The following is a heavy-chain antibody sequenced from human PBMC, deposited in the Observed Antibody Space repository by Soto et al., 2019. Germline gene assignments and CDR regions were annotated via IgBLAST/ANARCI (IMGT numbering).Heavy chain of an antibody. CDR2: INTYNGNT. V-gene: IGHV1-18*01. J-gene: IGHJ4*02. Sequence: QVQLVQSGAEVKKPGASVKVSCKSSGYTFTSYGISWVRQAPGQGLEWMGWINTYNGNTNYAQKLQGIVTMTTDTSTSTGYMVLRSLRSDDTAGYYSAREGASGRGRLEHWGQGNLVTVSS. D-gene: IGHD3-16*01. CDR3: AREGASGRGRLEH. CDR1: GYTFTSYG.